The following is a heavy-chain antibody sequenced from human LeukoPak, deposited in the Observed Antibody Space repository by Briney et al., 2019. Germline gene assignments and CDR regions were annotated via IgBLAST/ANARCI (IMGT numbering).Heavy chain of an antibody. CDR1: GYTFTGYY. J-gene: IGHJ4*02. CDR2: IDPNSGTT. Sequence: ASAKVSCKASGYTFTGYYLHWVRQAPGQGLEWMGWIDPNSGTTIYAQKFQGRVTMTRDTSINTVYTHLSGLTFDDTAVYYCAKFWHSDCWGQGTLVTVSS. CDR3: AKFWHSDC. V-gene: IGHV1-2*02.